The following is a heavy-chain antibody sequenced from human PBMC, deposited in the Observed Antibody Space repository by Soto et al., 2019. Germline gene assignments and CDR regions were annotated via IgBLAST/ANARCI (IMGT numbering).Heavy chain of an antibody. Sequence: QVQLVQSGAEVKKPGASVKVSCKASGYTFTSYYMHWVRQAPGQGLEWMGIINPSGGSTSYAQKFPGRVTMTTARSTGTVYMGRSSLRSEDTAVYYCARDFRMVRGGIIASEGLGYWGQGTLVTVSS. CDR3: ARDFRMVRGGIIASEGLGY. CDR2: INPSGGST. J-gene: IGHJ4*02. D-gene: IGHD3-10*01. CDR1: GYTFTSYY. V-gene: IGHV1-46*01.